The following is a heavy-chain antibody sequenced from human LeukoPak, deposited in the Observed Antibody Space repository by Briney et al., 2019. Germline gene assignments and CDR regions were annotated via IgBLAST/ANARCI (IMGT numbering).Heavy chain of an antibody. D-gene: IGHD6-19*01. J-gene: IGHJ4*02. CDR2: ISGGSDHI. CDR1: GFTFSTYN. Sequence: SGGSLRLSCAASGFTFSTYNMYWVRQAPGKGLEWVSSISGGSDHIYYADPVKGRFTISRDNAKNSLYLLMNSLRAEDTAVYYCARIGSGWYWDYWGQGTLVTVSS. CDR3: ARIGSGWYWDY. V-gene: IGHV3-21*01.